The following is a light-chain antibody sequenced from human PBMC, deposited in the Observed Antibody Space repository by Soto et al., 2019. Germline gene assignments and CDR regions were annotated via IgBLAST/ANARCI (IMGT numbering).Light chain of an antibody. CDR2: GAS. CDR3: QQYGSTPWT. CDR1: QSVSGRY. Sequence: EIVLTQSPGTLSLSPGERATLSCRASQSVSGRYLAWYQQKPGQAPRPLIHGASSRASGIPDRFSGSGSGTDFTLTISRLEPEDFAVYYCQQYGSTPWTFGQGTKVDIK. J-gene: IGKJ1*01. V-gene: IGKV3-20*01.